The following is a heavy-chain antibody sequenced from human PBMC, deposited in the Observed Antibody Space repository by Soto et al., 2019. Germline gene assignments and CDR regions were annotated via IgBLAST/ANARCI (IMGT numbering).Heavy chain of an antibody. CDR2: IYPGDSDT. Sequence: PGEYLKISCKGSVYSFTSYCIGWVRQMPGKGLEWMWIIYPGDSDTRYSPSFQGQVTISADKSISTAYLQWSSLKASDTAMYYCARHPDYYDSSGYYSEYYYGTDVWGQGTTVNVSS. D-gene: IGHD3-22*01. CDR3: ARHPDYYDSSGYYSEYYYGTDV. V-gene: IGHV5-51*01. CDR1: VYSFTSYC. J-gene: IGHJ6*02.